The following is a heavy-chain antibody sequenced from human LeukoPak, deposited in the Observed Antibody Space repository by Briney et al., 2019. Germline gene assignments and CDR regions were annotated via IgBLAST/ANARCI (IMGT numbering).Heavy chain of an antibody. CDR1: GFTFSSYW. V-gene: IGHV3-74*01. CDR2: ITSDGSAT. Sequence: GGSLRLSCVASGFTFSSYWMYWVRQAPGKGLVWVSRITSDGSATSYADSVKGRFTISRDNAKNTLYLQMNSLGAEDTAVYYCARWDFGRNWYFDLWGRGTLVTVSS. D-gene: IGHD1-26*01. CDR3: ARWDFGRNWYFDL. J-gene: IGHJ2*01.